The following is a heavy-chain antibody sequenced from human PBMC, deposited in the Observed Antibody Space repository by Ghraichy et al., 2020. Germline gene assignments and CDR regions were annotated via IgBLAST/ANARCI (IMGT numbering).Heavy chain of an antibody. V-gene: IGHV1-18*01. D-gene: IGHD6-19*01. CDR2: ISTSNGNT. Sequence: ASVKVSCKASSYTFNDYGIVWVRQAPGQGLEWMGWISTSNGNTHYAQRLQGRLTMTTDTSTSTAYLELRSLRSDDTAVYFCARSGKNIEVVGNRAIGKDWFDPWGQGTLVTVSS. CDR3: ARSGKNIEVVGNRAIGKDWFDP. J-gene: IGHJ5*02. CDR1: SYTFNDYG.